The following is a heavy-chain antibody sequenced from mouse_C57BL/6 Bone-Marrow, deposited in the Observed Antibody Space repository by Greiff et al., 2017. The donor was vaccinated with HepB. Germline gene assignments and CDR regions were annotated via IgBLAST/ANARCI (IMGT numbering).Heavy chain of an antibody. CDR2: ISSGSSTI. CDR3: AKGRWLHAMDY. CDR1: GFTFSDYG. D-gene: IGHD2-2*01. J-gene: IGHJ4*01. Sequence: EVNVVESGGGLVKPGGSLKLSCAASGFTFSDYGMHWVRQAPEKGLEWVAYISSGSSTIYYADTVKGRFTISRDNAKNTLFLQMTSLRSEDTAMYYCAKGRWLHAMDYWGQGTSVTVSS. V-gene: IGHV5-17*01.